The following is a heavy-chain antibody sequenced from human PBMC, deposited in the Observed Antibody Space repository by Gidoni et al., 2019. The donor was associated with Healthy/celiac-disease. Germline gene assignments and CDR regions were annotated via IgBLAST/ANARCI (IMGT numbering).Heavy chain of an antibody. CDR3: AKVPHPDFHDYGDQYYFDY. CDR1: GFTFRRYA. D-gene: IGHD4-17*01. CDR2: ISGSGGST. J-gene: IGHJ4*02. Sequence: EVQLLESGGGLVQPGGSLRLSCAASGFTFRRYAMRWVRPAPGKGLEWVSAISGSGGSTYYADSVKGRFTISRDNSKNTLYLQMNSLRAEDTAVYYCAKVPHPDFHDYGDQYYFDYWGQGTLVTVSS. V-gene: IGHV3-23*01.